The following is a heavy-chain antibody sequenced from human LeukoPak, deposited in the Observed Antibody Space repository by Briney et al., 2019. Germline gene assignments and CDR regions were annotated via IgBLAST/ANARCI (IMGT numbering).Heavy chain of an antibody. D-gene: IGHD6-19*01. CDR2: IKQDGSEK. Sequence: ETLSLTCTVSGGSISSYYWSWVRQAPGKGLEWVANIKQDGSEKYYVDSVKGRFTISRDNAKNSLYLQMNSLRAEDTAVYYCARARGLYSSGWYGFDYWGQGTLVTVSS. CDR1: GGSISSYY. J-gene: IGHJ4*02. V-gene: IGHV3-7*01. CDR3: ARARGLYSSGWYGFDY.